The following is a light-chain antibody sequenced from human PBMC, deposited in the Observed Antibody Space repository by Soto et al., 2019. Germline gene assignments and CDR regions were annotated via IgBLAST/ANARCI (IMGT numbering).Light chain of an antibody. CDR2: DAS. Sequence: EIVLTQSPATLSLSPGERATLSCRASQSISSYLVWYQQKPGQAPRLLIYDASNRATGIPARFSGSGSGTDFTLTISSLEPEDFAVYYCQQRSNWPLTFGGGTTVRIK. CDR3: QQRSNWPLT. CDR1: QSISSY. J-gene: IGKJ4*01. V-gene: IGKV3-11*01.